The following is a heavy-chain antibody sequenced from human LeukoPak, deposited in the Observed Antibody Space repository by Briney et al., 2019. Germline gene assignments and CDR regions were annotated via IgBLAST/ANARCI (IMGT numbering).Heavy chain of an antibody. Sequence: SVKVSCKASGGTFSFYAINWVRQAPGQGLEWMGRIIPIPGMANYAQKFQGRVTITADSSTSTAYMEVSSLRSEDTAVYYCARGFGDWGLSWFDPWGQGTLVTVSS. CDR3: ARGFGDWGLSWFDP. CDR1: GGTFSFYA. D-gene: IGHD3-10*01. CDR2: IIPIPGMA. V-gene: IGHV1-69*04. J-gene: IGHJ5*02.